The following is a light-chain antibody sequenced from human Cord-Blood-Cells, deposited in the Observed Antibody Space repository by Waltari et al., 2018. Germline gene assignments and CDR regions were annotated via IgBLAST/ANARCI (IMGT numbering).Light chain of an antibody. CDR1: TSAVGGYTS. CDR3: SSYAGSNNYV. CDR2: EVS. J-gene: IGLJ1*01. Sequence: QSALTQPPSAHGSPGQSVTIPCTGPTSAVGGYTSSPWYQQHPGKAPKRMIYEVSKRPSGVPDRCSGSKSGNTASLTVSGLQAEEEADYYCSSYAGSNNYVFGTGTKVTVL. V-gene: IGLV2-8*01.